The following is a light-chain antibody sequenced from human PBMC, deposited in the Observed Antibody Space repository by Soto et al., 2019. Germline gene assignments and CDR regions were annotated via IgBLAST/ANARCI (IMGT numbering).Light chain of an antibody. J-gene: IGKJ4*01. Sequence: DIQMTQSPSSLSASVGDRVPITCRASQSISNYLNWYQQKPGTAPKLLIYTASSLQSGVPSRFSGSGSGTDFTLTISSLQPEDFATYYCQQSHSTPLTFGGGTKVDIK. CDR1: QSISNY. CDR2: TAS. CDR3: QQSHSTPLT. V-gene: IGKV1-39*01.